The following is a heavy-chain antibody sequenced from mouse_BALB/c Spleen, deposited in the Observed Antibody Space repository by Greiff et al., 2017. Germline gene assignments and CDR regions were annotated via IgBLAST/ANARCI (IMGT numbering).Heavy chain of an antibody. Sequence: EVKLVESGPGLVKPSQSLSLTCTVTGYSITSDYAWNWIRQFPGNKLEWMGYISYSGSTSYNPSLKSRISITRDTSKNQFFLQLNSVTTEDTATYYCANDYDAWFAYWGQGTLVTVSA. D-gene: IGHD2-4*01. CDR2: ISYSGST. CDR3: ANDYDAWFAY. V-gene: IGHV3-2*02. CDR1: GYSITSDYA. J-gene: IGHJ3*01.